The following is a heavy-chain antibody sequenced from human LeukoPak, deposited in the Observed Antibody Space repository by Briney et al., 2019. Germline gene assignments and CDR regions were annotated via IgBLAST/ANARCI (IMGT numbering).Heavy chain of an antibody. CDR1: GYSISSENY. Sequence: SETLSLTCAVSGYSISSENYLVWIRQPPGQGLEWTGGIYHSGSTYYNPSLKSRVTMSVDTAKNQFSLKLSSVTAADTAVYYCARAPRDSSSSNYMRRFDYWGQGTLVTVSS. CDR2: IYHSGST. D-gene: IGHD3-22*01. CDR3: ARAPRDSSSSNYMRRFDY. J-gene: IGHJ4*02. V-gene: IGHV4-38-2*01.